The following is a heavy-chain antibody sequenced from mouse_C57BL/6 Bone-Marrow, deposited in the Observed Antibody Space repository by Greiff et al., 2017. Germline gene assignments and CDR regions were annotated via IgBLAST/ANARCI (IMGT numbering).Heavy chain of an antibody. CDR1: GYTFTSYG. J-gene: IGHJ2*01. D-gene: IGHD1-1*01. CDR3: AKTTVGGTGFDY. CDR2: INPRSGNT. V-gene: IGHV1-81*01. Sequence: VQLQQSGAELARPGASVKLSCKASGYTFTSYGISWVKQRTGQGLEWIGEINPRSGNTYYNEKFKGKATLTAAKSTSTAYMELRSLTSEDSAVYFCAKTTVGGTGFDYWGQGTTLTVSS.